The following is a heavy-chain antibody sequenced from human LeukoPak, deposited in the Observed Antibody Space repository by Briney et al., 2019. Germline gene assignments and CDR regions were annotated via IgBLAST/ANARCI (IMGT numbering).Heavy chain of an antibody. CDR1: GGSFSGYY. CDR2: INQSGST. D-gene: IGHD2-15*01. V-gene: IGHV4-34*01. CDR3: ARGVVSYYYYYMDV. J-gene: IGHJ6*03. Sequence: SETLSLTCAVYGGSFSGYYWSWIRQPPGKGLEWIGEINQSGSTNYNPSLKSRVTISVDTSKNQFSLKLSSVTAADTAVYYCARGVVSYYYYYMDVWGKGTTVTVSS.